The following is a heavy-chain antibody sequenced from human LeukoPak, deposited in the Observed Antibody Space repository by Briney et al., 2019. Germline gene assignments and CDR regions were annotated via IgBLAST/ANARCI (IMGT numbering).Heavy chain of an antibody. CDR1: GYIFTSYF. V-gene: IGHV1-46*01. CDR2: INPSGGST. CDR3: ARALPHRRLMDTTMEQHWFDP. J-gene: IGHJ5*02. D-gene: IGHD5-18*01. Sequence: ATVKVSCKASGYIFTSYFMHWVRQAPGQGLEWMGLINPSGGSTRYAQKFQGRVTMTRDMSTSTVYMELSSLRSEDTAVYYCARALPHRRLMDTTMEQHWFDPWGQGTLVTVSS.